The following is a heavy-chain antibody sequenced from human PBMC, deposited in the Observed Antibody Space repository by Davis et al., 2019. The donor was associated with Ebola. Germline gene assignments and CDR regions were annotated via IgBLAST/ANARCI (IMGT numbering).Heavy chain of an antibody. CDR3: MRLCLSPTCYVVWADS. CDR1: GFTFSNYA. D-gene: IGHD3/OR15-3a*01. J-gene: IGHJ4*02. CDR2: ISVTGVDI. V-gene: IGHV3-23*01. Sequence: GESLKISCAASGFTFSNYAMSWVRQAPGGGREWVAGISVTGVDIKYADSVRGRFSISRDDSKNTVYLEMNSLKTEDTAGYSCMRLCLSPTCYVVWADSWGQGTLVTVSS.